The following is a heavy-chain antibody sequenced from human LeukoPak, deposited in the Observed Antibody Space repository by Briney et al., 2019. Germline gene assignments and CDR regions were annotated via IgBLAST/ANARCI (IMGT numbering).Heavy chain of an antibody. J-gene: IGHJ6*02. CDR2: IKSKADGGTT. Sequence: GGSLRLSCAASGFTFNKVWMSWVRRAPGKGLEWVGRIKSKADGGTTDYAAPVKGRFTISRDDSKDTLYLQMNSPKSEDTGVYYCTTYYNILTSYAMDVWGQGTTVTVSS. CDR3: TTYYNILTSYAMDV. D-gene: IGHD3-9*01. CDR1: GFTFNKVW. V-gene: IGHV3-15*01.